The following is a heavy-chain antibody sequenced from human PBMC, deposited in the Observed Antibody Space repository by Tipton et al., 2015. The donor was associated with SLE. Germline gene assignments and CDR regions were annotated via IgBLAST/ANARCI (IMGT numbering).Heavy chain of an antibody. J-gene: IGHJ4*02. CDR3: ARSWNDAPPDLGY. Sequence: TLSLTCSVSSSSFSGGYYWGWIRQPPGKGLEWIANLHHRESSYYSPSLKSRVTISIDTSTNHFSLKLRSVTAADTAVYYCARSWNDAPPDLGYWGQGTLVTVSS. CDR2: LHHRESS. V-gene: IGHV4-38-2*02. CDR1: SSSFSGGYY. D-gene: IGHD1-1*01.